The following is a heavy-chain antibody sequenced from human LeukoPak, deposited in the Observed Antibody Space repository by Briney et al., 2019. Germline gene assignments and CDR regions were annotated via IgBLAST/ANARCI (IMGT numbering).Heavy chain of an antibody. CDR3: ARGDMITFGGVIVTAFDI. J-gene: IGHJ3*02. Sequence: EASVKVSCKASGYTFSDYHMHWVRQAPGQGLEWMGRIIPSGGSTNYAQKFQGRVTMTRDMSTNTVYMELSRLRSDDTAVYYCARGDMITFGGVIVTAFDIWGQGTMVTVSS. CDR1: GYTFSDYH. V-gene: IGHV1-46*01. CDR2: IIPSGGST. D-gene: IGHD3-16*02.